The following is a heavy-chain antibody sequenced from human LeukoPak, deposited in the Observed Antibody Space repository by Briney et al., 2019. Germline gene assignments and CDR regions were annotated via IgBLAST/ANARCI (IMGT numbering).Heavy chain of an antibody. CDR3: AKDSYGEALTGRFDP. Sequence: GRSLRLSCAASGFTFDDYAMHWVRHAPGKGLEWVSGISWNSGSIGYADSVKGRFTISRDNAKNSLYLQMNSLRAEDTALYYCAKDSYGEALTGRFDPWGQGTLVTVSS. J-gene: IGHJ5*02. CDR2: ISWNSGSI. CDR1: GFTFDDYA. V-gene: IGHV3-9*01. D-gene: IGHD1-14*01.